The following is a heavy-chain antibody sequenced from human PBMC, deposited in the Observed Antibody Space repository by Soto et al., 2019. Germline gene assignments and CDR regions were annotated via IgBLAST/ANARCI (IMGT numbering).Heavy chain of an antibody. CDR3: ARDGGYYDSSGYYYFDY. J-gene: IGHJ4*02. CDR1: GFTFSSYS. CDR2: ISSSSSYI. V-gene: IGHV3-21*01. D-gene: IGHD3-22*01. Sequence: GGSLRLSCAASGFTFSSYSMNWVRQAPGKGLEWVSSISSSSSYIYYADSVKGRFTISRDNAKNSLYLQMNSLRVEDTAVYYCARDGGYYDSSGYYYFDYWGQGTLVTVSS.